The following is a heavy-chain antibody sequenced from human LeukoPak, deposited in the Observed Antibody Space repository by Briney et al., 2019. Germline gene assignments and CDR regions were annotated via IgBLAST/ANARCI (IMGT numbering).Heavy chain of an antibody. CDR1: GGSFSGSY. V-gene: IGHV4-34*01. D-gene: IGHD3-16*01. CDR3: TRSPPPGATAYGVVDF. CDR2: INHSGST. J-gene: IGHJ4*02. Sequence: SETLSLTCAVYGGSFSGSYWNWIRQPPGKGLGWIGEINHSGSTNYNPSLKSRVTISIDTSKNQFSLKLRSVTAADTAVYYCTRSPPPGATAYGVVDFWGQGTLVTVSS.